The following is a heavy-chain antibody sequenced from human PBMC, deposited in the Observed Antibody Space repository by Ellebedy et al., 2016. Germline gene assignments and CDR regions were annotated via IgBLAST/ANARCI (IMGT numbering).Heavy chain of an antibody. V-gene: IGHV3-9*01. D-gene: IGHD1-1*01. CDR2: ISWNSGSI. J-gene: IGHJ6*03. CDR1: GFTFDDYA. Sequence: SLKISXAASGFTFDDYAMHWVRQAPGKGLEWVSGISWNSGSIGYADSVKGRFTISRDNSKNTLYLQMNSLRAEDTAVYYCARGGWNDVYYYYMDVWGKGTTVTVSS. CDR3: ARGGWNDVYYYYMDV.